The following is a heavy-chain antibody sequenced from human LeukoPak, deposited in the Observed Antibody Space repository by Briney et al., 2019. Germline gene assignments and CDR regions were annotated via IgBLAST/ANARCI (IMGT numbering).Heavy chain of an antibody. Sequence: GASVKASCKASGGTFSSYAISWVRQAPGQGLEWMGRIIPIFGTANYAQKFQGKVTITTDESTSTAYMELSSLRSEDTAVYYCASYLVPPSEWSDRDWFDPWGQGTLVTVSS. J-gene: IGHJ5*02. CDR1: GGTFSSYA. V-gene: IGHV1-69*05. CDR3: ASYLVPPSEWSDRDWFDP. CDR2: IIPIFGTA. D-gene: IGHD3-3*01.